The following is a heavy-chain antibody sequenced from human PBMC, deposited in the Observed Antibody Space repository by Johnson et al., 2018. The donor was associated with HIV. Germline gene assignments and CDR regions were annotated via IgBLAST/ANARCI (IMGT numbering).Heavy chain of an antibody. D-gene: IGHD1-26*01. CDR1: GFTFSSYG. CDR2: IRYDGSNK. Sequence: QVQLVESGGGVVQPGRSLRLSCAASGFTFSSYGMHWVRQAPGKGLEWVAFIRYDGSNKYYADSVKGRFTISRDNSKNTLYLQMNSLRPEDTSVYYCAKDRYGGSYPDAFDIWGQGTMVTVSS. J-gene: IGHJ3*02. V-gene: IGHV3-30*02. CDR3: AKDRYGGSYPDAFDI.